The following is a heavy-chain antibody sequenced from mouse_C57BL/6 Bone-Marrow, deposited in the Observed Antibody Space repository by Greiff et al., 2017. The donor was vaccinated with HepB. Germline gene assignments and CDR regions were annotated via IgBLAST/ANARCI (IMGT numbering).Heavy chain of an antibody. J-gene: IGHJ3*01. Sequence: VQLQQSGPGLVQPSQSLSITCTVSGFSLTSYGVHWVRQSPGKGLEWLGVICSGGSTDYNAAFISRLSISKDNSKSQVFFKMNSLQADDTAIYYCARSVYDYDGAFAYWGQGTLVTVSA. CDR2: ICSGGST. V-gene: IGHV2-2*01. D-gene: IGHD2-4*01. CDR1: GFSLTSYG. CDR3: ARSVYDYDGAFAY.